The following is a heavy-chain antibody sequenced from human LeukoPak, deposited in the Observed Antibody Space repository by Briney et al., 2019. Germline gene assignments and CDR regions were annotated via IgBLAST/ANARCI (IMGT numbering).Heavy chain of an antibody. V-gene: IGHV3-30*04. CDR3: AKDHHSGPTNY. D-gene: IGHD3-10*01. Sequence: PGGSLRLSCAASGSTFSTYAMHWVRQAPGKGLEWVAVISYDGSNKYYADSVKGRFTISRDNSKNTLYLQMNSLRTEDTAVYYCAKDHHSGPTNYWGQGTLVTVSS. CDR2: ISYDGSNK. CDR1: GSTFSTYA. J-gene: IGHJ4*02.